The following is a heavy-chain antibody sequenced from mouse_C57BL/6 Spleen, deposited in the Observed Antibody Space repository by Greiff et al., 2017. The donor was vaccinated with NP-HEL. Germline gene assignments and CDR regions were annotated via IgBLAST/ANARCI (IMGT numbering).Heavy chain of an antibody. CDR1: GYTFTDYN. J-gene: IGHJ3*01. CDR3: ARWGYDGYLFAY. D-gene: IGHD2-3*01. Sequence: VQLQQSGPELVKPGASVKMSCKASGYTFTDYNMHWVKQSHGKSLEWIGYINPNNGGTSYNQKFKGKATLTVNKSSSTAYMELRSLTSEDSAVYYCARWGYDGYLFAYWGQGTLVTVSA. CDR2: INPNNGGT. V-gene: IGHV1-22*01.